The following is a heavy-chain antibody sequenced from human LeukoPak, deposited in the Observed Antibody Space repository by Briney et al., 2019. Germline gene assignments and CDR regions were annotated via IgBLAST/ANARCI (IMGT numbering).Heavy chain of an antibody. D-gene: IGHD1-26*01. V-gene: IGHV3-74*01. CDR3: ARELPFDY. CDR1: GFTFSTYW. J-gene: IGHJ4*02. Sequence: PGGSLRLSCAASGFTFSTYWMHWVRQAPGKGLVWVSRINSDGSTTNYADSVKGRFSMSRDNAKKTLYLQMNSLRAEDTAVYYCARELPFDYWGQGTLVTVSS. CDR2: INSDGSTT.